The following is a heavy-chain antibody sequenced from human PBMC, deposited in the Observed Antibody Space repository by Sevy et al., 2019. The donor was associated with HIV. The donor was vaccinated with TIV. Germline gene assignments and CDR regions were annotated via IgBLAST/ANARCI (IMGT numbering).Heavy chain of an antibody. CDR3: ARERGAVAATGYFDY. Sequence: GGSLRLSCAASGFTFSSYSMNWVRQAPGKGLEWVSSISSSSSYIYYANSVKGRFTISRDNAKNSLYLQMNSLRAEDTAVYYCARERGAVAATGYFDYWGQGTLVTVSS. V-gene: IGHV3-21*01. J-gene: IGHJ4*02. CDR1: GFTFSSYS. D-gene: IGHD6-19*01. CDR2: ISSSSSYI.